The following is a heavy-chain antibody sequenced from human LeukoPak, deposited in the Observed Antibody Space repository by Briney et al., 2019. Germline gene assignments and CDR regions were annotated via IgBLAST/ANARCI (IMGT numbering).Heavy chain of an antibody. J-gene: IGHJ4*02. D-gene: IGHD3-22*01. CDR2: IQPGNPEI. Sequence: GESLKISCKASEYSFTSYWIGWVRQMPGKGLEWVGNIQPGNPEIRYSPSFQGQVTLSADKSISTAYLQWSSLKASDTAMYYCARRHYYYDGSGFYYYFDTWGQGTQVTVTS. CDR3: ARRHYYYDGSGFYYYFDT. V-gene: IGHV5-51*01. CDR1: EYSFTSYW.